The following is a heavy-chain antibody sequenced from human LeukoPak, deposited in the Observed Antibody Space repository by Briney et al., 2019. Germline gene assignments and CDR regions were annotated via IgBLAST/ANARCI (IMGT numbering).Heavy chain of an antibody. CDR2: IYTSGST. CDR3: ARAPVDTATEYFDY. V-gene: IGHV4-4*07. Sequence: SETLSLTCTVSGGSTSSYYWSWIRQPAGKGLEWIGRIYTSGSTNYNPSLKSRVTMSVDTSKNQFSLKLSSVTAADTAVYYCARAPVDTATEYFDYWGQGTLVTVSS. CDR1: GGSTSSYY. J-gene: IGHJ4*02. D-gene: IGHD5-18*01.